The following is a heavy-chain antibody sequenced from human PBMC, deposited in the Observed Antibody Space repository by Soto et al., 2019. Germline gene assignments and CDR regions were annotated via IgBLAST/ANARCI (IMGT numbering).Heavy chain of an antibody. CDR3: ARGRRSGWTTTLDY. J-gene: IGHJ4*02. D-gene: IGHD6-19*01. CDR2: INHSGST. Sequence: QVQLQQWGAGLLKPSETLSLTCAVYGGSFSGYYWSWNRQPPGKGLEWIGEINHSGSTNYNPSLKSRVTISVDTSKNQFSLKLSSVTAADTAVYYCARGRRSGWTTTLDYWGQGTLVTVSS. CDR1: GGSFSGYY. V-gene: IGHV4-34*01.